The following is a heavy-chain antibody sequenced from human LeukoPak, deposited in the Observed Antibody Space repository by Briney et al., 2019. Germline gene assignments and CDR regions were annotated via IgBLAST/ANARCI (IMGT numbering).Heavy chain of an antibody. Sequence: ASVKVSCKASGYTFTSYGISWVRQAPGQGLEWMGWISAYNGNTNYAQKLQGRVTMTTDTSTSTAYMELRSLRSDDTAVYYCARVSLYYDILTGYRGGWFDPWGQGTLVTVSS. CDR3: ARVSLYYDILTGYRGGWFDP. V-gene: IGHV1-18*01. D-gene: IGHD3-9*01. CDR2: ISAYNGNT. CDR1: GYTFTSYG. J-gene: IGHJ5*02.